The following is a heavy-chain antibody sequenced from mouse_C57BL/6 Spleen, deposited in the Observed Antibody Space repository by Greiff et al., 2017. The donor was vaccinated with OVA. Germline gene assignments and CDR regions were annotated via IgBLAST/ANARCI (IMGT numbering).Heavy chain of an antibody. J-gene: IGHJ2*01. V-gene: IGHV1-82*01. CDR3: ARDPEFDY. CDR2: IYPGDGDT. Sequence: VQLQQSGPELVKPGASVKISCKASGYAFSSSWMNWVKQRPGKGLEWIGRIYPGDGDTNYNGKFKGKATLTADKSSSTAYMQLSSLTSEDSAVYFCARDPEFDYWGQGTTLTVSS. CDR1: GYAFSSSW.